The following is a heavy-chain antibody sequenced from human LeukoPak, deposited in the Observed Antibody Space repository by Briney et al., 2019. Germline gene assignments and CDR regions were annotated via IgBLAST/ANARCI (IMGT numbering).Heavy chain of an antibody. J-gene: IGHJ3*02. CDR3: AKDLASVYDAFNI. CDR2: ISGDGGRT. Sequence: PRRSLRLSRAASGFTLADYAMNWVRQAPGEGLEWVSLISGDGGRTFYADSVKGRFTISRDNSKNSLYLEMNSMRTEDTALYYCAKDLASVYDAFNIWGQGTMATVSS. V-gene: IGHV3-43*02. CDR1: GFTLADYA.